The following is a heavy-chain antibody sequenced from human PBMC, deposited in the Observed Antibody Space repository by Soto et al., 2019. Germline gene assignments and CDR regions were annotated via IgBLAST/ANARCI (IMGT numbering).Heavy chain of an antibody. V-gene: IGHV3-21*01. J-gene: IGHJ6*02. CDR3: ARDPDYGDYDYYYGMDV. Sequence: WGSLRLSCAASGFTFSSYSMNWVRQAPGKGLEWVSSISSSSSYIYYADSVKGRFTISRDNAKNSLYLQMNSLRAEDTAVYYCARDPDYGDYDYYYGMDVWGQGTTVTVSS. CDR2: ISSSSSYI. CDR1: GFTFSSYS. D-gene: IGHD4-17*01.